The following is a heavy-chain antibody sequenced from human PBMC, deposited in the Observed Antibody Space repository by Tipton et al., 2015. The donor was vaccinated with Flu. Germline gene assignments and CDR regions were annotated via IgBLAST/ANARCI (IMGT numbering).Heavy chain of an antibody. V-gene: IGHV3-23*01. Sequence: SLRLSCAASGFTFSSYAMSWVRQAPGKGLEWVSAISGSGGSTYYADSVKGRFTISRDNSKNTLYLQMNSLRAEDTAVYYCAKASENYYDSSAVADYWGQGTLVTVSS. CDR1: GFTFSSYA. J-gene: IGHJ4*02. D-gene: IGHD3-22*01. CDR2: ISGSGGST. CDR3: AKASENYYDSSAVADY.